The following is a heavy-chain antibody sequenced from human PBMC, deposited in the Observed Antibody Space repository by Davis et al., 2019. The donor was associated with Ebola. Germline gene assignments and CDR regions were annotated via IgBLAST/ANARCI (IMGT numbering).Heavy chain of an antibody. V-gene: IGHV3-23*01. Sequence: PGGSLRLSCAASGFTFSSFAMTWVRQAPGKGLEWVSVISDTGTTYHTDSVKGRFTISRDNSKSMLFLEMNSLRAEDTAVYYCARAGFDEVLDYWGQGTPVTVSS. CDR1: GFTFSSFA. CDR3: ARAGFDEVLDY. D-gene: IGHD3-3*01. CDR2: ISDTGTT. J-gene: IGHJ4*02.